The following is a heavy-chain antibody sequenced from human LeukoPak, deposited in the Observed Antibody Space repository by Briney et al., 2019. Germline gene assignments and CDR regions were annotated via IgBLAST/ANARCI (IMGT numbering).Heavy chain of an antibody. V-gene: IGHV4-59*01. CDR2: IYYSGST. Sequence: PSETLSLTCVVSGGSISPYYWSCIRQPPGKGLEWIGYIYYSGSTNYNPSLKSRVTISVDTSKNQFSLKLSSVTAADTAVYYCARVVPAAYDAFDIWGQGTMVTVSS. CDR3: ARVVPAAYDAFDI. D-gene: IGHD2-2*01. J-gene: IGHJ3*02. CDR1: GGSISPYY.